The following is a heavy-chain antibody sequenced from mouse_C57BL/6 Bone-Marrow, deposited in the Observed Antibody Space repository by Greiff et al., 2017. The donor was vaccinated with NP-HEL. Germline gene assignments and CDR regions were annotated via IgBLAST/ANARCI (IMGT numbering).Heavy chain of an antibody. CDR3: ARRHDGYYEYFDV. V-gene: IGHV3-6*01. CDR2: ISYDGSN. CDR1: GYSITSGYY. Sequence: VQLQQSGPGLVKPSQSLSLTCSVTGYSITSGYYWNWIRQFPGNKLEWMGYISYDGSNNYNPSLKNRISITRDTSKNQFFLKLNSVTTEDTATYYCARRHDGYYEYFDVWGTGTTVTVSS. D-gene: IGHD2-3*01. J-gene: IGHJ1*03.